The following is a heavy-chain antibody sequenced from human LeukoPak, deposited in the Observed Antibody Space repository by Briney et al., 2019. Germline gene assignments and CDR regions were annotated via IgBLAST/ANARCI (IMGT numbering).Heavy chain of an antibody. V-gene: IGHV3-11*06. Sequence: GGSLRLSCAASGFTFSDYYMSWIRQAPGKGLEWVSYISSSSSYTNYADSVKGRFTISRDNAKNSLYLQMNSLRAEDTAVYYCARGPQFFRGYSGYGRKHNNWFDPWGQGTLVTVSS. CDR3: ARGPQFFRGYSGYGRKHNNWFDP. D-gene: IGHD5-12*01. CDR2: ISSSSSYT. CDR1: GFTFSDYY. J-gene: IGHJ5*02.